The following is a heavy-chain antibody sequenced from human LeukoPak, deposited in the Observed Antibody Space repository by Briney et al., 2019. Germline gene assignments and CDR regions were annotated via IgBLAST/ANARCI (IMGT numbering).Heavy chain of an antibody. Sequence: GGALRLSCGASGFPFNNYWMAWVRLSPGKGLEWVANINLGGNEGHYADSVQDRFIISRDNAQNSLHLQMNSLRSDDTGVYYCTRAGSYWGANSFYDFWGQGVLVTVSS. J-gene: IGHJ4*02. CDR2: INLGGNEG. CDR1: GFPFNNYW. V-gene: IGHV3-7*04. D-gene: IGHD3-10*01. CDR3: TRAGSYWGANSFYDF.